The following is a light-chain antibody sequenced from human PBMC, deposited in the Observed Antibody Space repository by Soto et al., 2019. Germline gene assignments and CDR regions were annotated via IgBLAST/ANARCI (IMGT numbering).Light chain of an antibody. J-gene: IGKJ3*01. CDR2: EAS. V-gene: IGKV1-39*01. Sequence: DIPMTQSPASLSASVGDRVTITCRASQSISSHLNWYKQKPGKAPQRLVYEASSLQGGVPSRFSGSGSGTDFTLTISRLQADDFAIYYCQQRYSMPLTCGPGARVDIK. CDR1: QSISSH. CDR3: QQRYSMPLT.